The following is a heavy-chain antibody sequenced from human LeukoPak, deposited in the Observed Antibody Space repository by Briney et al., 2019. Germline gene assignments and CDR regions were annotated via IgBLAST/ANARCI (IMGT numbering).Heavy chain of an antibody. CDR1: GYSISSGYY. CDR3: ARGYSPAPFDY. Sequence: SETLSLTCTVSGYSISSGYYWGWIRPPPGKGLEWIGSIYHSGSTYYNPSLKSRVTISVDTSKNQFSLKLSSVTAADTAVYYCARGYSPAPFDYWGQGTLVIVSS. D-gene: IGHD5-18*01. CDR2: IYHSGST. J-gene: IGHJ4*02. V-gene: IGHV4-38-2*02.